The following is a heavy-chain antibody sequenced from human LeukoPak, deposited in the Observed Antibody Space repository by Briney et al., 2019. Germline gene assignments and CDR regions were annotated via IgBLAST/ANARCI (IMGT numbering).Heavy chain of an antibody. V-gene: IGHV4-61*01. D-gene: IGHD2-2*01. Sequence: SETLSLTCTVSGGSVSSGSYYWSWIRQPPGKGLEWIGYIYYSGSTNYNPSLKSRVTISVDTSKNQFSLKLSSVTAADTAVYYCVSSYAHPLDYWGQGTLVTVSS. CDR1: GGSVSSGSYY. CDR2: IYYSGST. J-gene: IGHJ4*02. CDR3: VSSYAHPLDY.